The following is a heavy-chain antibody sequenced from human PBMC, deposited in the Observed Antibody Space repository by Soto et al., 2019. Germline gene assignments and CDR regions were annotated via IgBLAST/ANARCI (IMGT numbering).Heavy chain of an antibody. Sequence: QVQLVQSGAEVKKPGASVKVSCKASGYTFTSYAMHWVRQAPGQRLEWMGWINAGNGNTKYSQKFQGRVTITRDTAASTAYMELSSQRSEDTAVDYCARGSGYYPLDYWGQGTLGTVSS. CDR3: ARGSGYYPLDY. J-gene: IGHJ4*02. D-gene: IGHD5-12*01. CDR1: GYTFTSYA. V-gene: IGHV1-3*01. CDR2: INAGNGNT.